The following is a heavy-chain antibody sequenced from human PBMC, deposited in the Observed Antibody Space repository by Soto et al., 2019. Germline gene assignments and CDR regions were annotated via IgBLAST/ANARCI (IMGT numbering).Heavy chain of an antibody. CDR3: ARDRDYYDNCGYALDI. CDR1: GFSFSSYG. D-gene: IGHD3-22*01. Sequence: QVQLVESGGGVVQPGKSLRLSCAASGFSFSSYGMHWVRQAPGKGLEWVAVIWYDGSNEDYADSVKGRFAISRDNSKNTLYLQMNSLRADDTAVYYCARDRDYYDNCGYALDIWGQGTVVTVSS. V-gene: IGHV3-33*01. CDR2: IWYDGSNE. J-gene: IGHJ3*02.